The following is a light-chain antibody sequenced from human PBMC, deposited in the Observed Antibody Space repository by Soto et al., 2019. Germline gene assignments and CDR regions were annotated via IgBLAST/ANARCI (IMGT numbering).Light chain of an antibody. CDR1: SSNIGAPND. CDR2: GNN. CDR3: QSYDSSLTGVV. Sequence: QSVLTQPPSASGAPGQRVTISCTGSSSNIGAPNDVHWYQQLPGTAPKLLIFGNNNRPSGVPDRFSGSKSGTSASLAITGLQAEDEADYYCQSYDSSLTGVVFGGGTKLTVL. V-gene: IGLV1-40*01. J-gene: IGLJ2*01.